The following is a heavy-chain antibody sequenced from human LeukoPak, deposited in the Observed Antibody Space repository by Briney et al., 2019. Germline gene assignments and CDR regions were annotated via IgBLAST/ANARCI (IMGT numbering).Heavy chain of an antibody. V-gene: IGHV3-21*01. CDR3: ARASEGSWYFDL. Sequence: GGSLRLSCASSGFIFSSYVMYWVRQAPGKGLEWVSSISSSSSYIYYADSVKGRFTISRDNAKNSLYLQMNSLRAEDTAVYYCARASEGSWYFDLWGRGTLVTVSS. CDR2: ISSSSSYI. CDR1: GFIFSSYV. J-gene: IGHJ2*01.